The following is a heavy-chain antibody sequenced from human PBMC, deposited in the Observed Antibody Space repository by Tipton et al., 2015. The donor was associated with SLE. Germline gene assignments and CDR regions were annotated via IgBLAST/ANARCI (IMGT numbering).Heavy chain of an antibody. V-gene: IGHV4-59*11. CDR3: AREWQWLDY. CDR2: IYYSGST. Sequence: GLVKPSETLSLSCTVSGGSISSHYWSWIRQPPGKGLEWIGYIYYSGSTYYNPSLKSRVTISVDTSKNQFSLKLSSVTAADTAVYYCAREWQWLDYWGQGTLVTVSS. J-gene: IGHJ4*02. CDR1: GGSISSHY. D-gene: IGHD6-19*01.